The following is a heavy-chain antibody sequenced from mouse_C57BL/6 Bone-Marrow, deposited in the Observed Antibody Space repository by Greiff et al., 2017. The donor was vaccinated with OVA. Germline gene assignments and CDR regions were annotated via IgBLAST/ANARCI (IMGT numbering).Heavy chain of an antibody. D-gene: IGHD1-1*01. CDR2: ISYSGST. CDR3: ARYKGDYYGSSPYYAMDY. V-gene: IGHV3-8*01. J-gene: IGHJ4*01. CDR1: GYSITSDY. Sequence: EVQRVESGPGLAKPSQTLSLTCSVTGYSITSDYWNWIRKFPGNKLEYMGYISYSGSTYYNPSLKSRISITRDTSKNQYYLQLNSVTTEDTATYYCARYKGDYYGSSPYYAMDYWGQGTSVTVSS.